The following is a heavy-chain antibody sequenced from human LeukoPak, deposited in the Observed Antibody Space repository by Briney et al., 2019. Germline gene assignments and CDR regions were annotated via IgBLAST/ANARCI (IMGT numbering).Heavy chain of an antibody. V-gene: IGHV3-33*01. J-gene: IGHJ4*02. CDR1: GFMFNVYG. D-gene: IGHD1/OR15-1a*01. CDR2: IRYDGSDI. CDR3: AGSWNIHFDY. Sequence: GRPLRLSCAASGFMFNVYGMHWVRQAPGKGLEWVAVIRYDGSDINYADSVKGRFTISRDNSKNTLYLEMNSLRVEDTAVYFCAGSWNIHFDYWGQGTLVTVSS.